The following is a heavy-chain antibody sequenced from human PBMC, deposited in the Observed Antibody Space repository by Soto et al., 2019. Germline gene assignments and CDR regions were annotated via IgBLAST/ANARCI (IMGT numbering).Heavy chain of an antibody. CDR1: GYTFTSYY. V-gene: IGHV1-46*03. CDR2: INPSGGST. D-gene: IGHD2-2*01. Sequence: ASVKVSCKASGYTFTSYYMHWVRQAPGQGLEWMGIINPSGGSTSYSQKFQGRVTMTRDTSTSTVYMEMSSLRSEDTAVYYCARGADYQSPYYYYYMAVWGKGTTVPVSS. J-gene: IGHJ6*03. CDR3: ARGADYQSPYYYYYMAV.